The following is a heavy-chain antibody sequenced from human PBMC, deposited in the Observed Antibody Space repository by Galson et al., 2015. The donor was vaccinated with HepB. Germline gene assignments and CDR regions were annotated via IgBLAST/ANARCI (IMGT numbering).Heavy chain of an antibody. Sequence: SLRLSCAASGFTFSSYAMHWVRQAPGKGLEWVAVISYDGGNKYYADSVKGRFTISRDNSKNTLYLQMNSLRAEDTAVYYCARLPSPRIVATIRWLNAFDIWGQGTMVTVSS. CDR1: GFTFSSYA. CDR3: ARLPSPRIVATIRWLNAFDI. D-gene: IGHD5-12*01. CDR2: ISYDGGNK. J-gene: IGHJ3*02. V-gene: IGHV3-30*04.